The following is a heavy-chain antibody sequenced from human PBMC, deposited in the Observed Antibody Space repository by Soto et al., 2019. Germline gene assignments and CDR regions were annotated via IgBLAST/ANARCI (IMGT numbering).Heavy chain of an antibody. CDR1: GGTFSSYT. V-gene: IGHV1-69*04. CDR2: IIPILGIA. J-gene: IGHJ4*02. Sequence: ASVKVSCKASGGTFSSYTISWVRQAPGRGLEWMGRIIPILGIANYAQKFQGRVTITADKSTSTAYMELSSLRSEDTAVYYCARDPGTTKSPDDYWGQGTLVTVSS. CDR3: ARDPGTTKSPDDY. D-gene: IGHD1-7*01.